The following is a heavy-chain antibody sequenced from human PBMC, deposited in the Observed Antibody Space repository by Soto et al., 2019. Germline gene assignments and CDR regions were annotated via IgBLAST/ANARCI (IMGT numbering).Heavy chain of an antibody. CDR1: GGTFSNDI. J-gene: IGHJ5*02. V-gene: IGHV1-69*08. D-gene: IGHD5-12*01. CDR2: NITLLGTA. CDR3: SKDSPIGSSFSGYDAIDL. Sequence: SVKVSCKTSGGTFSNDIITWVRQAPGQGLEWMGRNITLLGTANYAQKLQGRVTITADKSTSTAYMELNSLKSEDTAVYYCSKDSPIGSSFSGYDAIDLWGQGTLVTVSS.